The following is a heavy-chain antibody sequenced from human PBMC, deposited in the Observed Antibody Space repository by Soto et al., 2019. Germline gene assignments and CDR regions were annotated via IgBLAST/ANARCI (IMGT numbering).Heavy chain of an antibody. Sequence: SETLSLTCAVYGGSFSGYYWSWIRQPPGKGLEWIGSIFYSGSTYYNPSLKSRVTISVDTSKNQFSLKLSSVTAADTAVYYCARDGSSSWYGSPDYWGQGTLVTVSS. V-gene: IGHV4-34*11. CDR1: GGSFSGYY. CDR2: IFYSGST. D-gene: IGHD6-13*01. CDR3: ARDGSSSWYGSPDY. J-gene: IGHJ4*02.